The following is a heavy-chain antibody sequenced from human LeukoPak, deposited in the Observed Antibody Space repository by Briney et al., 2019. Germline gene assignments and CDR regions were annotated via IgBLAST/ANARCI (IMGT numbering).Heavy chain of an antibody. D-gene: IGHD2-8*01. CDR3: VKADVYWYASRTYPS. J-gene: IGHJ4*02. CDR2: ISSDGGRT. V-gene: IGHV3-64D*09. CDR1: GFTFRSYA. Sequence: GGSLRLSCSASGFTFRSYARHWVRQAPGKGLEYVSAISSDGGRTYCADSVKGRFTTSRDNSKNTLYLQMSSLRSEDTAVYYCVKADVYWYASRTYPSWGQGTLVTVSS.